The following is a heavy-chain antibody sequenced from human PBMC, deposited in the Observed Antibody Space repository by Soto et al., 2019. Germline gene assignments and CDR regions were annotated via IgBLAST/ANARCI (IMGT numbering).Heavy chain of an antibody. CDR1: GYTFTGYY. J-gene: IGHJ3*02. D-gene: IGHD5-12*01. CDR3: ARAIVATKDAFDI. Sequence: ASVKVSCKASGYTFTGYYMHWVRQAPGQGLEWMGWINPNSGGTNYAQKFQGWVTMTRDTSISTAYMELSRLRSDDTAVYYCARAIVATKDAFDIWGQGTMVTVSS. CDR2: INPNSGGT. V-gene: IGHV1-2*04.